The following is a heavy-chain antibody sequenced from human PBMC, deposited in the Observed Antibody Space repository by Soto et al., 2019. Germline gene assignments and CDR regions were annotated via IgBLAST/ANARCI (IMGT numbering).Heavy chain of an antibody. CDR2: IYTSGST. V-gene: IGHV4-4*07. D-gene: IGHD2-2*01. J-gene: IGHJ5*02. CDR1: GGSISSYY. CDR3: AREITACSSTSCPPRVNWFDP. Sequence: QVQLQESGPGLVKPSETLSLTCTVSGGSISSYYWSWIRQPAGKGLEWIGRIYTSGSTNYNPSLKTRVTMSVDTSKNPFSLKLSSVTSAGTAVYYCAREITACSSTSCPPRVNWFDPGGQGTLVTVSS.